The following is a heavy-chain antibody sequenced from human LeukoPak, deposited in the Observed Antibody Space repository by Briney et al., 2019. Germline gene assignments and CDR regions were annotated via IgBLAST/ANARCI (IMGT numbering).Heavy chain of an antibody. CDR2: INHSGST. CDR1: GGSFSGYY. J-gene: IGHJ4*02. D-gene: IGHD5-18*01. V-gene: IGHV4-34*01. CDR3: ARGRYSYGSKFIDY. Sequence: SETLSLTCAVYGGSFSGYYWSWIRQPPGKGLEWIGEINHSGSTNYNPSLKSRVTISVDTSKNQFSLKLSSVTAADTAVYYCARGRYSYGSKFIDYWGQGTLVTVSS.